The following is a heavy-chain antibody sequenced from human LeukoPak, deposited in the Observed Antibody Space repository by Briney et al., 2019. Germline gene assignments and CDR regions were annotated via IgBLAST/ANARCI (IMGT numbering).Heavy chain of an antibody. J-gene: IGHJ3*02. V-gene: IGHV3-23*01. Sequence: GGSLRLSSAASGFTFSTYAMSWVRQAPGRGLEWVSAISGSGDGGSGGITYYADSVKGRFTISRDNSKNTLYLQMNSLRAEDTAVYYCARDAPRLSSDAFDIWGQGTMVTVSS. CDR2: ISGSGDGGSGGIT. CDR3: ARDAPRLSSDAFDI. D-gene: IGHD3-10*02. CDR1: GFTFSTYA.